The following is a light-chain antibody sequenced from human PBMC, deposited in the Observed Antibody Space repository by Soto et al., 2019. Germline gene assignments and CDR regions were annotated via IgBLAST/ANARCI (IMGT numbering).Light chain of an antibody. CDR2: GDN. J-gene: IGLJ1*01. Sequence: QSVLTQPPSVSGAPGQRVSISCTGSTSNIGAPYDVHWYQHLPGTAPKLLIYGDNNRPSGVPDRFSGSKSGTSASLAISGLRSEDEADYYCAAWDDSLSGYVFGTGTKVTV. CDR3: AAWDDSLSGYV. CDR1: TSNIGAPYD. V-gene: IGLV1-40*01.